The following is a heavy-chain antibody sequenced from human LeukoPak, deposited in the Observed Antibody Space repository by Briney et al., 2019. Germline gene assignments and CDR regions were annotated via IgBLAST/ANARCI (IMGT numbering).Heavy chain of an antibody. D-gene: IGHD6-19*01. V-gene: IGHV4-59*01. CDR2: IYYSGST. CDR1: GGSISSYY. CDR3: ASIVSYSSGWYFDY. Sequence: SETLSLTCTVSGGSISSYYWSWIRQPPGKGLEWIGYIYYSGSTNYNPSLKSRVTISVDTSKNQFSLKLSSVTAADTAVYYCASIVSYSSGWYFDYWGQGTLVTVSS. J-gene: IGHJ4*02.